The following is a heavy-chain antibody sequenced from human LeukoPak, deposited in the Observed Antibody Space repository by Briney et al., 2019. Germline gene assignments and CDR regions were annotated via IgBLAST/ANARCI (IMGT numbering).Heavy chain of an antibody. CDR2: IKEEGSEK. J-gene: IGHJ4*02. CDR3: ARDHYYYGSGSFDY. CDR1: GFTFSTYW. Sequence: PGGPLRLSCAASGFTFSTYWMSCVRQAPGKGLEWVANIKEEGSEKYYVDSVKGRFTIHRETAKNSLYLQMNSLRAEETAVYYCARDHYYYGSGSFDYWGQGTLVTVSS. D-gene: IGHD3-10*01. V-gene: IGHV3-7*01.